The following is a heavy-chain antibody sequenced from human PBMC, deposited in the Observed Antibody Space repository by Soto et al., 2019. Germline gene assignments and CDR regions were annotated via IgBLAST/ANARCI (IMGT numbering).Heavy chain of an antibody. V-gene: IGHV3-23*01. CDR1: GFSVTSNY. J-gene: IGHJ4*02. CDR2: ISGSAGST. Sequence: GGSLRLSCAASGFSVTSNYMNWVRQGPGKGLEWVSAISGSAGSTYYADSVKGRFTISRDNSRNTLYLQMNSLRAEDTAVYYCAKVQNWRSLDYWGQGTLVTVSS. D-gene: IGHD1-1*01. CDR3: AKVQNWRSLDY.